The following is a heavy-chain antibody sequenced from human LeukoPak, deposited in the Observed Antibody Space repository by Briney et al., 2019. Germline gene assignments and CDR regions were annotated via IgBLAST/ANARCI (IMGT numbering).Heavy chain of an antibody. V-gene: IGHV4-39*07. CDR1: GGSISSSSYY. D-gene: IGHD2-15*01. CDR2: IYYSGST. CDR3: ARGSVLQGAFDI. J-gene: IGHJ3*02. Sequence: SETLSLTCTVSGGSISSSSYYWGWIRQPPGKGLEWIGSIYYSGSTYYNPSLKSRVTISVDTSKNQFSLKLSSVTAADTAVYYCARGSVLQGAFDIWGQGTMVTVSS.